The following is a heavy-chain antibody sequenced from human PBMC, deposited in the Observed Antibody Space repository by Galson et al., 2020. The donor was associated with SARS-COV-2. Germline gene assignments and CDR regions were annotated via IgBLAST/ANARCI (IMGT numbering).Heavy chain of an antibody. D-gene: IGHD6-13*01. CDR3: AGSHKNFWYNFDN. V-gene: IGHV3-11*03. Sequence: KIGESQKISCTASGLIFSDYYMTWIRQAPGKGLEWISYISPSSDYTNYADSVRGRFTISRDNTKTSLFLHMDSLRAEDTAVYYCAGSHKNFWYNFDNWGQGALVTVSS. J-gene: IGHJ4*02. CDR2: ISPSSDYT. CDR1: GLIFSDYY.